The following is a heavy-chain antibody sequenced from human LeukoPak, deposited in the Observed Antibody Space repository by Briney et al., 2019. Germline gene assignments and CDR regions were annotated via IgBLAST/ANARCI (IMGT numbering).Heavy chain of an antibody. D-gene: IGHD2-8*02. CDR2: IIPIFGTA. CDR3: ATAGGSVFGGVGAFDI. CDR1: GGTFSSYA. Sequence: SVKVSCKASGGTFSSYAISWVRQAPGQGLEWMGGIIPIFGTANYAQKFQGRVTITADESTSTAYVELSSLRSEDTAAYYCATAGGSVFGGVGAFDIWGQGTMVTVSS. V-gene: IGHV1-69*01. J-gene: IGHJ3*02.